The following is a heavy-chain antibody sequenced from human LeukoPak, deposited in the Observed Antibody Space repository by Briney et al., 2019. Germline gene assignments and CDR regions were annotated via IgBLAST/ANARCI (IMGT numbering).Heavy chain of an antibody. J-gene: IGHJ4*02. CDR1: GYRFTSCW. CDR2: IYPADSDI. CDR3: ARSLTAAAGDY. D-gene: IGHD6-25*01. Sequence: GESLKISCKGSGYRFTSCWIGWVRQIPGKGLEWMAIIYPADSDIRYSPSFQGQVTISADKSISTAYLQWSSLKASDTAMYYCARSLTAAAGDYWGQGTLVTVSS. V-gene: IGHV5-51*01.